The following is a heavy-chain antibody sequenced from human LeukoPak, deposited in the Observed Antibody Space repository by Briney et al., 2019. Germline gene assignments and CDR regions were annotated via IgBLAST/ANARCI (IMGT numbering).Heavy chain of an antibody. V-gene: IGHV3-48*04. D-gene: IGHD5-18*01. Sequence: GGSLRLSCVASGITFRSYSMNWVRQAPGKGLEWLSYIGGDSSPIFYADSVEGRFTISRDNAKNSVYLQMNSLRAEDTAVYYCARVNGYTYGLNGMDVWGQGTTVTVSS. CDR3: ARVNGYTYGLNGMDV. CDR2: IGGDSSPI. CDR1: GITFRSYS. J-gene: IGHJ6*02.